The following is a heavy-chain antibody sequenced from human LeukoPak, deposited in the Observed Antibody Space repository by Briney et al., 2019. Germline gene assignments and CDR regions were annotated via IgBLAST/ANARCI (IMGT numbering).Heavy chain of an antibody. CDR2: VHHSGST. D-gene: IGHD6-19*01. J-gene: IGHJ4*02. Sequence: PSGTLSLTCAVSGGSISSGYWWSWVRQSPGKGLEWIGEVHHSGSTNYNPSLKSRVTISVDTSKNQFSLKLSSVTAADTAVYYCAREFLTGIAVAGPDYWGQGTLVTVSS. CDR1: GGSISSGYW. CDR3: AREFLTGIAVAGPDY. V-gene: IGHV4-4*02.